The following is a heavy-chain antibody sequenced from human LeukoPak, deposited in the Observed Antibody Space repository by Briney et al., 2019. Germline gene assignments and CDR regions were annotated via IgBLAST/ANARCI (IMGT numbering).Heavy chain of an antibody. Sequence: GGSLRLSCAASGFTFSGYGMHWVRQAPGKGLEWVAFIRYDGSNKYYADSVKGRFTISRDNSKNTLYLQMNSLRAEDTAVYYCAKERRSCGGDCSHWFDPWGQGTLVTVPS. CDR3: AKERRSCGGDCSHWFDP. V-gene: IGHV3-30*02. J-gene: IGHJ5*02. CDR2: IRYDGSNK. CDR1: GFTFSGYG. D-gene: IGHD2-21*01.